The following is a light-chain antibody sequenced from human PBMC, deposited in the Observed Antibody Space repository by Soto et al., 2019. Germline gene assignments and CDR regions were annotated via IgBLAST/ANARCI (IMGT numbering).Light chain of an antibody. V-gene: IGKV3-20*01. CDR3: QQYGSSPWT. CDR2: GAS. CDR1: QSVSSSY. J-gene: IGKJ1*01. Sequence: EIVLTQSPGTLSLSPGKRATLSCRASQSVSSSYLAWYQQKPGQAPRLLIYGASSRATGIPDRFSGSGSGTDFTLTISRLEPEDFAVYYCQQYGSSPWTFGQGNKVEIK.